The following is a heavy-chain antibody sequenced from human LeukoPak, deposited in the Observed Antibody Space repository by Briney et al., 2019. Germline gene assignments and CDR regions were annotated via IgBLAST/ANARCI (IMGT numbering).Heavy chain of an antibody. D-gene: IGHD6-13*01. J-gene: IGHJ6*02. CDR3: AKARYSSSPGYDYYYGMDV. Sequence: GGSLRLSCAASGFTFSSYGMNWVRQAPGKGGEWVAVISYDASNQYSADSVKGRFTISRDNSKNTLYLQMNSLRAEDTAVYYCAKARYSSSPGYDYYYGMDVWGQGTTVTVSS. V-gene: IGHV3-30*18. CDR2: ISYDASNQ. CDR1: GFTFSSYG.